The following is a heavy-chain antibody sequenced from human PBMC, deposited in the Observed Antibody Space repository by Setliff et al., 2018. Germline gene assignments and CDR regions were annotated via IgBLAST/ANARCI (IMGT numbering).Heavy chain of an antibody. CDR2: ISYDGSNK. CDR3: ARGETDS. J-gene: IGHJ4*02. CDR1: GFTFSSYA. V-gene: IGHV3-30*14. Sequence: HPGGSLRLSCAASGFTFSSYAMHWVRQAPGKGLEWVAVISYDGSNKYYADSVKGRFTISRDNSKNTLYLQMNSLRAEDTAVYYCARGETDSWGQGTLVTVS.